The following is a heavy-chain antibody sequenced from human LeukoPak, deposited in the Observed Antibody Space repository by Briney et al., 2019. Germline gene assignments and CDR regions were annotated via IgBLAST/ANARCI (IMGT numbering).Heavy chain of an antibody. V-gene: IGHV5-10-1*01. Sequence: LGESLKISCKGSGYSFTNYGISWVRQMPGKGLEWMGRIDPSDSYSNYGPSFQGHVTISADRSISTAYLQWRSLKASDTAMYYCARQLDYYDKRDYWGQGTLVTVAS. D-gene: IGHD3-22*01. J-gene: IGHJ4*02. CDR3: ARQLDYYDKRDY. CDR2: IDPSDSYS. CDR1: GYSFTNYG.